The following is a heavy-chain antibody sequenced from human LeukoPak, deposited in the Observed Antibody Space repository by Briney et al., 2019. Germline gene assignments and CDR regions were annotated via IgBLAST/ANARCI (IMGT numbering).Heavy chain of an antibody. Sequence: GRSLRLSCAASGFTFDDYAMPWVRQASGKGLEWVSGISWNSGSIGYADSVKGRFTISRDNAKNSLYLQMNSLRAEDTALYYCAKDKLWFGELDDWGQGTLVTVSS. CDR1: GFTFDDYA. J-gene: IGHJ4*02. V-gene: IGHV3-9*01. CDR3: AKDKLWFGELDD. D-gene: IGHD3-10*01. CDR2: ISWNSGSI.